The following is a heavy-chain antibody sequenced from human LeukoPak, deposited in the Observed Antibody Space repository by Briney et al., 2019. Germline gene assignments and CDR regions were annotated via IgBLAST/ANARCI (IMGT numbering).Heavy chain of an antibody. Sequence: PGGSLRLSCAASGFTFNNYAMSWVRQAPGKGLEWVSDISGSGGNTYYAASVKGRFTISRDNSKNTLYLQMNSLRVEDTAVYYCAKDRWTEVDAFDIWGQGTMVTVSS. CDR2: ISGSGGNT. CDR3: AKDRWTEVDAFDI. J-gene: IGHJ3*02. V-gene: IGHV3-23*01. CDR1: GFTFNNYA. D-gene: IGHD1-1*01.